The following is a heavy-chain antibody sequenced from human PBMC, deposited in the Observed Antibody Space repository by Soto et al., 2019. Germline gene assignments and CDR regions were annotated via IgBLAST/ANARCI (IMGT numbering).Heavy chain of an antibody. CDR3: AKGSQMAGGFDP. V-gene: IGHV3-23*01. CDR2: ISAGGDTI. Sequence: GGSLRLSCAASGITVSSNAMSWVRQAPGQGLEWVSVISAGGDTIFYADSVKGRFTISRDNSKNTLCLQMNSLRAEDTAVYYCAKGSQMAGGFDPWGQGTLVTVSS. J-gene: IGHJ5*02. CDR1: GITVSSNA. D-gene: IGHD6-19*01.